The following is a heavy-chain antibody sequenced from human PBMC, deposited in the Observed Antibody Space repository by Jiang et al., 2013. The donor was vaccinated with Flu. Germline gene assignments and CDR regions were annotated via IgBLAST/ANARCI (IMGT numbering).Heavy chain of an antibody. CDR2: IYPGDSDT. CDR3: ARLRYYGSGSLTWGYFDY. V-gene: IGHV5-51*01. D-gene: IGHD3-10*01. J-gene: IGHJ4*02. Sequence: FTNFWIGWVRQMPGKGLEWMGIIYPGDSDTRDSPSFQGHVTISADKSISTAYLQWSSLKASDTAMYYCARLRYYGSGSLTWGYFDYWGQGTLVTVSS. CDR1: FTNFW.